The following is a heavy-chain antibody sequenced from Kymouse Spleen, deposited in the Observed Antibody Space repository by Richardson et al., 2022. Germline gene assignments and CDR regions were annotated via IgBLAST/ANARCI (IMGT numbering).Heavy chain of an antibody. CDR1: GFTFSNAW. CDR2: IKSKTDGGTT. J-gene: IGHJ6*02. V-gene: IGHV3-15*01. D-gene: IGHD1-26*01. CDR3: TTDRGEWELLDYYYYGMDV. Sequence: EVQLVESGGGLVKPGGSLRLSCAASGFTFSNAWMSWVRQAPGKGLEWVGRIKSKTDGGTTDYAAPVKGRFTISRDDSKNTLYLQMNSLKTEDTAVYYCTTDRGEWELLDYYYYGMDVWGQGTTVTVSS.